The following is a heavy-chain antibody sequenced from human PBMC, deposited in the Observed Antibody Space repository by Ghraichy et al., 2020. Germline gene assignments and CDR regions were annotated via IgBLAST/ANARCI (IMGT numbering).Heavy chain of an antibody. CDR1: GYTFVDSY. D-gene: IGHD1-26*01. J-gene: IGHJ3*02. CDR3: ATRPTVGGLASDI. CDR2: INPNSGGT. Sequence: ASVKVSCKASGYTFVDSYMHWVRQAPGQGLEWMGWINPNSGGTYYAQNFQGRVTMTRDTSINTVYLDLSGLRFDDTAVYYCATRPTVGGLASDIWGHGTMVIISS. V-gene: IGHV1-2*02.